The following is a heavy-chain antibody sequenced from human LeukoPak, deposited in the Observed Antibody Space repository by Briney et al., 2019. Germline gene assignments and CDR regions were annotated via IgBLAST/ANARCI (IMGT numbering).Heavy chain of an antibody. CDR2: ISYDGSNK. V-gene: IGHV3-30-3*01. J-gene: IGHJ3*02. CDR3: ARAGTYYDFWSGSGAFDI. Sequence: TGGSLRLSCAASGFTFSSYAMHWVRQAPGKGLEWVAVISYDGSNKYYADSVKGRFTISRDNSKNTLYLQMNSLRAEDTAVYYCARAGTYYDFWSGSGAFDIWGQGTMVTVSS. D-gene: IGHD3-3*01. CDR1: GFTFSSYA.